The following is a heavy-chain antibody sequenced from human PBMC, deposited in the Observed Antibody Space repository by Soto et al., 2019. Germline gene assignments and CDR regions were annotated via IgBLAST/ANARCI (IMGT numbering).Heavy chain of an antibody. V-gene: IGHV3-11*06. CDR1: GFTFSDYY. Sequence: GSLRLSCAASGFTFSDYYMSWIRQAPGKGLEWVSYISSSSSYTNYADSVKGRFTISRDNAKNSLYLQMNSLRAEDTAVYYCARVRYDILTGYYSTPDYWGQGTLVTVPQ. D-gene: IGHD3-9*01. J-gene: IGHJ4*02. CDR2: ISSSSSYT. CDR3: ARVRYDILTGYYSTPDY.